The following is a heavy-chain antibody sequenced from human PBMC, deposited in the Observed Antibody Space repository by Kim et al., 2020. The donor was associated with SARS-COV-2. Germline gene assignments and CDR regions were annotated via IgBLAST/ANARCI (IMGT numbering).Heavy chain of an antibody. V-gene: IGHV1-69*13. CDR3: ARDLGRGSYPNHDAFDI. D-gene: IGHD1-26*01. J-gene: IGHJ3*02. CDR2: IIPIFGTA. CDR1: GGTFSSYA. Sequence: SVKVSCKASGGTFSSYAISWVRQAPGQGLEWMGGIIPIFGTANYAQKFQGRVTITADESTSTAYMELSSLRSEDTAVYYCARDLGRGSYPNHDAFDIWGQGTMVTVSS.